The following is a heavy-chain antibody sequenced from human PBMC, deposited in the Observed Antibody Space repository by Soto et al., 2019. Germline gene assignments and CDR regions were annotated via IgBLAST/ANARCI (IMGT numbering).Heavy chain of an antibody. CDR2: INSDGSST. D-gene: IGHD2-2*01. V-gene: IGHV3-74*01. J-gene: IGHJ4*02. Sequence: SLRLSCAASGFTFSSYWMHWVRQAPGKGLVWVSRINSDGSSTSYADSVKGRFTISRDNAKNTLYLQMNSLRAEDTAVYYCARIGSRSDFDYWGQGTLVTVSS. CDR3: ARIGSRSDFDY. CDR1: GFTFSSYW.